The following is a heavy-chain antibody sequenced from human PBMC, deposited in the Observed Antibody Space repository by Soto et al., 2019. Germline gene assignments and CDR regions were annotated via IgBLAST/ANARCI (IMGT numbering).Heavy chain of an antibody. V-gene: IGHV3-74*03. J-gene: IGHJ5*02. CDR2: INDDGSST. CDR1: GFTFSRHW. CDR3: AREVIAATGTIRWFDP. D-gene: IGHD6-25*01. Sequence: LRLSCAASGFTFSRHWMHWVRQTPGKGPVWVSRINDDGSSTKYADSVKGRFTIARDNAKNTVFLQMSSLRAEDTAVYYCAREVIAATGTIRWFDPWGQGTLVTVSS.